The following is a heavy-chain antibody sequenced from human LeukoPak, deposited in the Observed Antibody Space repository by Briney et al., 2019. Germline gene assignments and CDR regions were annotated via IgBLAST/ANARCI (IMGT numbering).Heavy chain of an antibody. V-gene: IGHV1-2*02. CDR3: ARDGRTSMITFGGVIVSPSSVWFDP. Sequence: SVKLSCKASGYTFTSYYMHWVRHPAGQVIEWMGWINPKIGDTIYAQKFQGRVNMTRETSISTAYMELSRLRSDDTDVYYCARDGRTSMITFGGVIVSPSSVWFDPWGQGTLVTVSS. CDR2: INPKIGDT. CDR1: GYTFTSYY. D-gene: IGHD3-16*02. J-gene: IGHJ5*02.